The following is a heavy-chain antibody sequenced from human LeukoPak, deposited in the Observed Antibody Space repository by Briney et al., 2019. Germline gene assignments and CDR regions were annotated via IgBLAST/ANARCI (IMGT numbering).Heavy chain of an antibody. D-gene: IGHD3-10*01. V-gene: IGHV1-24*01. Sequence: ASVKVSCKASGYTLTELSMHWVRQAPGKGLEWMGGFDPEDGETIYAQKFQGRVTMTEDTSTDTAYMELSSLRSEDTAVYYCTTARVTMIRGVIDGFDPWGQGTLVTVSS. J-gene: IGHJ5*02. CDR3: TTARVTMIRGVIDGFDP. CDR2: FDPEDGET. CDR1: GYTLTELS.